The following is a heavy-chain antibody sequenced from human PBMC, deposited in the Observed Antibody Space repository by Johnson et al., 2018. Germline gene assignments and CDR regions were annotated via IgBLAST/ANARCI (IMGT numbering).Heavy chain of an antibody. CDR3: ARDRGYCSGGSGYRYFQH. CDR1: GFTFSSYA. D-gene: IGHD2-15*01. J-gene: IGHJ1*01. Sequence: QVQLVESGGGVVQPGRSLRLSCAASGFTFSSYAMHWVRQAPGKGLEWVAVISYDGSNKYYADSVKVRFTISRDNSKNTLYLQMNSLRAEDTAVYYCARDRGYCSGGSGYRYFQHWGQGTLVTVSS. V-gene: IGHV3-30-3*01. CDR2: ISYDGSNK.